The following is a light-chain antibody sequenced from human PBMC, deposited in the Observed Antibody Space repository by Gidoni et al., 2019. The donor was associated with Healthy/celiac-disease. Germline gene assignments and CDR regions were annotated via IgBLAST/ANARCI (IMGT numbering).Light chain of an antibody. V-gene: IGKV3D-7*01. CDR2: GAS. J-gene: IGKJ2*01. CDR3: QQDRYT. CDR1: QSVSSSY. Sequence: VMTQSPATLSLYPGERATLSCRASQSVSSSYLSWYQQKPGQAPRLLIYGASTRATGIPARFSGSGSGTDFTLTISSLQPEDFAVYYCQQDRYTFGQGTKLEIK.